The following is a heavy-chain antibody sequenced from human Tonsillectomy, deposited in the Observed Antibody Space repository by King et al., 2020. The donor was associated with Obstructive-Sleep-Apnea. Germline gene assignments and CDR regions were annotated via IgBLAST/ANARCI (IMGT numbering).Heavy chain of an antibody. V-gene: IGHV3-9*01. J-gene: IGHJ4*02. Sequence: VQLVESGGGLVQPGMSLRLSCAASGFTCDDYAMHWVRLVPGKGLEWVSGISWNSGNIGYAGSVEGRFTITRDNTRNALYLQMNSLRREDTALYYCARRYGSGWYSFDSWGQGTLVTVSS. CDR1: GFTCDDYA. D-gene: IGHD6-19*01. CDR2: ISWNSGNI. CDR3: ARRYGSGWYSFDS.